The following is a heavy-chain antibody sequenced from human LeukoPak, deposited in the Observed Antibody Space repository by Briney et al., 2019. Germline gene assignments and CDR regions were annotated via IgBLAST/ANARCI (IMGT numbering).Heavy chain of an antibody. Sequence: PGGSLRLSCAASGFTVSSNYMSWVRQAPGKGLEWVSVIYSGGSTYYADSVKGRFTISRDNSKNTLYLQMNRLRAEDTAVYYCASEGGVVIMDMDVWGQGTTVTVSS. V-gene: IGHV3-66*02. CDR1: GFTVSSNY. CDR3: ASEGGVVIMDMDV. D-gene: IGHD3-3*01. J-gene: IGHJ6*02. CDR2: IYSGGST.